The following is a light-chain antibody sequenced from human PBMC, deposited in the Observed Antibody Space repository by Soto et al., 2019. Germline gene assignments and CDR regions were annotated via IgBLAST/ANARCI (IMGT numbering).Light chain of an antibody. CDR1: TSNLGAGYD. J-gene: IGLJ3*02. V-gene: IGLV1-40*01. CDR3: QAYDYSLTASV. CDR2: GNR. Sequence: QAVVTQPPSVSGAPGQRVTLSCTGNTSNLGAGYDVHWYQQLPGAAPKLVIVGNRNRPSGVPERFSGSNSGTSASLAITGLQAEDEADYYCQAYDYSLTASVFGGGTKLTVL.